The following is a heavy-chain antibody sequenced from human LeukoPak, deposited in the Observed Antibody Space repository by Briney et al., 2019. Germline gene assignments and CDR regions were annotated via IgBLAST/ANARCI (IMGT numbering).Heavy chain of an antibody. CDR2: ISSNGGST. D-gene: IGHD5-24*01. Sequence: GGSLRLSCAASGFTFSSYAMSWVRQAPGKGLEYVSAISSNGGSTYYANSVKGRFTISRDNSKNTLYLQMGSLRAEDMAVYYCARAVEMATIDYWGQGTLVTVSS. CDR1: GFTFSSYA. V-gene: IGHV3-64*01. J-gene: IGHJ4*02. CDR3: ARAVEMATIDY.